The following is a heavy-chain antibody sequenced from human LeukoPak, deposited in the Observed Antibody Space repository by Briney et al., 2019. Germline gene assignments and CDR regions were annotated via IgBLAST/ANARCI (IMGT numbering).Heavy chain of an antibody. CDR1: GFTFSGYE. V-gene: IGHV3-48*03. Sequence: GGSLRLSCAASGFTFSGYEMNWVRQAPGKGLEWVSYIRISGTTMYYADSVKGRFTISRDNARNSLYLQMNSLRDEDTAVYYCARVGTLVRGVIGDYFYGMDVWGQGTTVTVSS. CDR2: IRISGTTM. D-gene: IGHD3-10*01. J-gene: IGHJ6*02. CDR3: ARVGTLVRGVIGDYFYGMDV.